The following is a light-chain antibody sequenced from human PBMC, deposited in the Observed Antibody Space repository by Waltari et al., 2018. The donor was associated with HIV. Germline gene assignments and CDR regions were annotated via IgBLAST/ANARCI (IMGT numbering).Light chain of an antibody. CDR3: SSYTSSSTLSYV. CDR2: EVS. V-gene: IGLV2-14*01. J-gene: IGLJ1*01. Sequence: QSALTQPASVSGSPGQSIPISCTGTSSDVGGYNYVSWYQQHPGKAPKLMIYEVSTRPSGVSNRFSGSKSGNTASLTISGLQAEDEADYYCSSYTSSSTLSYVFGTGTKVTVL. CDR1: SSDVGGYNY.